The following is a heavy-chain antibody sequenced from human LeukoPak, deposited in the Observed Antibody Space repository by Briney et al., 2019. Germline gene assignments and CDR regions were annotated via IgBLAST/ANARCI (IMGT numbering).Heavy chain of an antibody. CDR3: AKDATAVVGTVYMDV. J-gene: IGHJ6*03. V-gene: IGHV3-48*03. Sequence: GGSPRLSCAASGFTFSNYEMNWVRQAPGKGLEWISHISNIGDIIHYADSVEGRFTISRDNAKNSLYLQMNSLTAEDTAVYYCAKDATAVVGTVYMDVWGKGTTVTISS. D-gene: IGHD6-13*01. CDR2: ISNIGDII. CDR1: GFTFSNYE.